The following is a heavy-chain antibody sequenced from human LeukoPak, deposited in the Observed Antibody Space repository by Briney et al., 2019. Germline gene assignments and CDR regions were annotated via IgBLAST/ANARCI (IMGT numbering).Heavy chain of an antibody. V-gene: IGHV3-30*04. J-gene: IGHJ4*02. Sequence: PGRSLRLSCAASGFTFSNHAMTWVRQAPGKGLEWVALISYNGNNEYYADSVRGRFTVSRDKSKNTVYLQMNSLRGEDTGVYYCAMDSYGPDDYWGQGTLVTVSS. D-gene: IGHD5-18*01. CDR3: AMDSYGPDDY. CDR2: ISYNGNNE. CDR1: GFTFSNHA.